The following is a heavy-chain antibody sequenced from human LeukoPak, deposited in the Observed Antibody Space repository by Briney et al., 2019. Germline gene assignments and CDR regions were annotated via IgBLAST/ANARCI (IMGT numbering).Heavy chain of an antibody. CDR1: GFTFSSYG. Sequence: GRSLRLSCAASGFTFSSYGMHWVRQAPGKGLEWVAVIWYDGSNKYYADSVKGRFTISRDNSKNTLYLQMNSLRAEDTAVYHCARDPSQIQLWSNWFDPWGQGTLVTVSS. V-gene: IGHV3-33*01. CDR2: IWYDGSNK. CDR3: ARDPSQIQLWSNWFDP. D-gene: IGHD5-18*01. J-gene: IGHJ5*02.